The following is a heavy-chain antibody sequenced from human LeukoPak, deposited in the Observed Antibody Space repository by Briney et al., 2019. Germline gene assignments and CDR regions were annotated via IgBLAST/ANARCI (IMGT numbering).Heavy chain of an antibody. CDR1: GFTFSSYG. J-gene: IGHJ4*02. V-gene: IGHV3-33*01. CDR2: VWYDGSNK. Sequence: GGCLRLSCAASGFTFSSYGMHWVRLAPGKGLEWVAVVWYDGSNKYYADSAKGRFTISRDNSKNTLYLQMNSLRAEDTAVYYCARDAGRYFDWLGYWGQGTLVTVSS. CDR3: ARDAGRYFDWLGY. D-gene: IGHD3-9*01.